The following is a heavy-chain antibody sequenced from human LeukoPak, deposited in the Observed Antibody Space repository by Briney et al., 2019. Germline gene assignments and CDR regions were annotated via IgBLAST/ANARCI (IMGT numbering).Heavy chain of an antibody. Sequence: SQTLSLTCAISGDSVSSNSAARNWIRQSPSRGLEWLGRTYYRSKWYNDYEVSVKSRITINPDTSKNQFSLQLNSMTPEDTAVYYCARSVSSVSYRIDYWGQGTLVTVSS. J-gene: IGHJ4*02. CDR3: ARSVSSVSYRIDY. D-gene: IGHD6-19*01. CDR2: TYYRSKWYN. CDR1: GDSVSSNSAA. V-gene: IGHV6-1*01.